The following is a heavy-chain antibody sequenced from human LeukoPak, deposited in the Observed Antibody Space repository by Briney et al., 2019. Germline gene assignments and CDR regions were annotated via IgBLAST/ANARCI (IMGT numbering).Heavy chain of an antibody. D-gene: IGHD1-14*01. V-gene: IGHV4-34*01. CDR2: INHSGST. CDR1: GGSFSGYY. J-gene: IGHJ5*02. Sequence: SETLSLTCAVYGGSFSGYYWSWIRQPPGKGLEWIGEINHSGSTNYNPSLKSRVTISVDTSKNQFSLKLSSVTAADTAVYYCARGRRTGGWFDPWGQGTLVTVSS. CDR3: ARGRRTGGWFDP.